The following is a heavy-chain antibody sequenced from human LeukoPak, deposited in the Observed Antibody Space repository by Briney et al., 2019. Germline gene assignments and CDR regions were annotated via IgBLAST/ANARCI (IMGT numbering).Heavy chain of an antibody. V-gene: IGHV4-34*01. D-gene: IGHD2-2*01. CDR1: GGSSSGYY. J-gene: IGHJ1*01. CDR3: ARRSSGAAAKGYFQH. Sequence: SETLSLTCAVYGGSSSGYYWSWIRQPPGKGLEWIGEINHSGSTNYNPSLKSRVTISVDTSKNQFSLKLSSVTAADTAVYYCARRSSGAAAKGYFQHWGQGTLVTVSS. CDR2: INHSGST.